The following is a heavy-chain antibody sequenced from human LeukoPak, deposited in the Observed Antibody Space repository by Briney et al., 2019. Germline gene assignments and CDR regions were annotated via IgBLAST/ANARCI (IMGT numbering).Heavy chain of an antibody. CDR3: AREGNYDILTGLDAFDI. D-gene: IGHD3-9*01. J-gene: IGHJ3*02. Sequence: SETLSLTCTVSGGSISSYYWSWIRQPPGKGLEWIGYIYFSGSTNYNPSLKSRVTISVDTSKNQFSLKLSSVTAADTAVYYCAREGNYDILTGLDAFDIWGQGTMVTVSS. CDR1: GGSISSYY. CDR2: IYFSGST. V-gene: IGHV4-59*01.